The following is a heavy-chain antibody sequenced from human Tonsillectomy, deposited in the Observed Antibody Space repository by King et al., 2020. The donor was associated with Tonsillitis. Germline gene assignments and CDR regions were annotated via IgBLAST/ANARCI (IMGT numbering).Heavy chain of an antibody. J-gene: IGHJ4*02. CDR2: IYSGGST. V-gene: IGHV3-53*01. D-gene: IGHD6-19*01. Sequence: VQLVESGGGLIQPGGSLRLSCAASGFTVSRNYMSWVRQAPGKGLEWVSVIYSGGSTYYADSVKGRFSISSDNSKNTLYLQMNSLRAEDTAVYYCARVGQWLVFDYWGQGTLVTVSP. CDR1: GFTVSRNY. CDR3: ARVGQWLVFDY.